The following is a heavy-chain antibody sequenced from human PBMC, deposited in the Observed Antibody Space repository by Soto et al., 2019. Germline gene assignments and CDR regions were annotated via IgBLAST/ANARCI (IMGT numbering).Heavy chain of an antibody. CDR2: INPNSGGT. CDR1: GYTFTGYY. J-gene: IGHJ5*02. D-gene: IGHD6-13*01. V-gene: IGHV1-2*04. CDR3: ARDVKAAAGTFDP. Sequence: ASVKVSCKASGYTFTGYYMHWVRQAPGQGLEWMGWINPNSGGTNYAQKFQGWVTMTRDTSTSTAYMELRSLRSDDTAVYYCARDVKAAAGTFDPWGQGTLVTVSS.